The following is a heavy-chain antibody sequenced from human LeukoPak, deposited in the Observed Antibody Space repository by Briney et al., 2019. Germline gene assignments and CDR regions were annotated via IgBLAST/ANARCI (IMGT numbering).Heavy chain of an antibody. J-gene: IGHJ6*02. Sequence: GGSLRLSCAASGFTFRSYSMNWVRQAPGKGLEWVCSITSSSSFIYHAESMKGRFTISRDNAKNSLYLQMNSLRAEGTAVYYCARDMPGRECSGGSCYGYGLDVWGQGTTVIVSS. D-gene: IGHD2-15*01. V-gene: IGHV3-21*01. CDR2: ITSSSSFI. CDR3: ARDMPGRECSGGSCYGYGLDV. CDR1: GFTFRSYS.